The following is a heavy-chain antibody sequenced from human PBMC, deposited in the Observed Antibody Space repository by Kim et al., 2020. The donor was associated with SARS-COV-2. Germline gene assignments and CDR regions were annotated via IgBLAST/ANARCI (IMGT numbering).Heavy chain of an antibody. D-gene: IGHD3-22*01. Sequence: GGSLRLSCAASGYTVTYSYMGWVRQAPGKGREWVSFIYSGGNTIYADSVKGRLIISGDHSTNTLYLQMNSLRAEDTAVYYCATVVFYYDSGYFKYWGQGT. V-gene: IGHV3-66*01. J-gene: IGHJ1*01. CDR3: ATVVFYYDSGYFKY. CDR1: GYTVTYSY. CDR2: IYSGGNT.